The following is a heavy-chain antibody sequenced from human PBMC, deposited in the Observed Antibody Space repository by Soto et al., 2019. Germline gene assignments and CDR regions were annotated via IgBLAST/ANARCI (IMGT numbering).Heavy chain of an antibody. CDR1: GYTFTTYD. V-gene: IGHV1-18*04. CDR3: ARGGSGGGFDY. Sequence: ASVKVSCKASGYTFTTYDISWVRQAPGQGLEWMGWISGNNGNTNYAQKLRGRATMTRDTSTSTAYMDLRSLTSDDTAVYYCARGGSGGGFDYWGQGTLVTVSS. J-gene: IGHJ4*02. D-gene: IGHD3-10*01. CDR2: ISGNNGNT.